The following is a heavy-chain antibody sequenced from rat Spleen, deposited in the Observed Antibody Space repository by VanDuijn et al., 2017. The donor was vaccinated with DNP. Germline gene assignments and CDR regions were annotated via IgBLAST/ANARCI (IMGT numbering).Heavy chain of an antibody. CDR2: INSAGTT. Sequence: EVQLQESGPGLVKPSQSLSLTCSVTGYSITSSYRWNWIRKFPGNKLEWMGYINSAGTTNYNPSLKSRISITRDTSKNQLFLQVNSVTTEDTATYYCARWPGYNPPYAMDAWGQGTSVTVSS. D-gene: IGHD1-4*01. CDR1: GYSITSSYR. V-gene: IGHV3-3*01. CDR3: ARWPGYNPPYAMDA. J-gene: IGHJ4*01.